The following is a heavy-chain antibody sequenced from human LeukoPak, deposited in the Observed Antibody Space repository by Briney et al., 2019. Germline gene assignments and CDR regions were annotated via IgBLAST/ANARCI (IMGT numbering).Heavy chain of an antibody. CDR1: GGSISGTNW. CDR2: ISLRGLT. Sequence: SETLSLTCGVSGGSISGTNWWSWVRQPPGQGLEWIGEISLRGLTNYNPSLRSRLTMSLDESKNQVSLNLTSVTAADTAVYYCVRRPTWIQLLGAFDIWGQGTMVTVSS. V-gene: IGHV4-4*02. D-gene: IGHD5-18*01. J-gene: IGHJ3*02. CDR3: VRRPTWIQLLGAFDI.